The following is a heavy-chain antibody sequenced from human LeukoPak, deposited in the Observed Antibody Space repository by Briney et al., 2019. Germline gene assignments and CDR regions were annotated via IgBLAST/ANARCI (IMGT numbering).Heavy chain of an antibody. D-gene: IGHD2-15*01. Sequence: GGSLRLCCAASGVSFSTTWIHWVRQAPGKGLEWVALIYSDSSRTTYADSVKGRFTISRDNAKNTVYLQMSSLSVENTAVYFCTKDAGYASDYWGQATLVTVSS. CDR1: GVSFSTTW. V-gene: IGHV3-74*01. CDR3: TKDAGYASDY. CDR2: IYSDSSRT. J-gene: IGHJ4*02.